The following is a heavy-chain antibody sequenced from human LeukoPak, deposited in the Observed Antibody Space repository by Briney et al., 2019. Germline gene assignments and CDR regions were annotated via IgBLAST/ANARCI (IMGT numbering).Heavy chain of an antibody. Sequence: ASVKVSCKASGGTFNSYAISWVRQAPGQGLEWMGRIIPIFGTANYAQKFQGRVTITTDESTSTAYMELSSLRSEDTAVYYCARSWYIESNWFDPWGQETLVTVSS. D-gene: IGHD6-13*01. CDR3: ARSWYIESNWFDP. V-gene: IGHV1-69*05. CDR1: GGTFNSYA. J-gene: IGHJ5*02. CDR2: IIPIFGTA.